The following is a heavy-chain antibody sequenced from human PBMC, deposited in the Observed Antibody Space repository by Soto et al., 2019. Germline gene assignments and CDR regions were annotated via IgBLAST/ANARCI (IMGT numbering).Heavy chain of an antibody. CDR3: ARGTLVLRFLEWLFPFDY. V-gene: IGHV4-34*01. Sequence: SETLSLTCAVYGGSFSGYYWSWIRQPPGKGLEWIGEINHSGSTNYNPSLKSRVTISVDTSKNQFSLKLSPVTAADTAVYYCARGTLVLRFLEWLFPFDYWGQGTLVTVSS. J-gene: IGHJ4*02. CDR2: INHSGST. CDR1: GGSFSGYY. D-gene: IGHD3-3*01.